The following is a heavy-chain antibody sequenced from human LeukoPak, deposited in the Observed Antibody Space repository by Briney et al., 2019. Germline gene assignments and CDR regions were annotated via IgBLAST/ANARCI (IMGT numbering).Heavy chain of an antibody. CDR2: INTYTGNP. CDR1: GYTFTSYA. CDR3: ARLVAARGGGSFDP. Sequence: GASVKVSCKASGYTFTSYAMNWVRQAPGEGLEWMGWINTYTGNPTYAQDFRGRFVFSLDSSVSTAYLQINSLKAEDTAIYFCARLVAARGGGSFDPWGQGTLVTVSS. V-gene: IGHV7-4-1*02. J-gene: IGHJ5*02. D-gene: IGHD6-13*01.